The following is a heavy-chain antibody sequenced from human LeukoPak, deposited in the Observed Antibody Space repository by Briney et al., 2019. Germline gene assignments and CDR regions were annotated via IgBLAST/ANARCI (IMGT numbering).Heavy chain of an antibody. CDR2: IRSKAYGGTT. CDR3: TRYGSRGWNYYFDY. J-gene: IGHJ4*02. Sequence: GGSLRLSCTASGFTFGDYAMSWVRQAPGKGLEWVGFIRSKAYGGTTEYAASVKGRFTISRDDSKSIAYLQMNSLKTEDTAVYYCTRYGSRGWNYYFDYWGQGTLVTVSS. CDR1: GFTFGDYA. D-gene: IGHD6-19*01. V-gene: IGHV3-49*04.